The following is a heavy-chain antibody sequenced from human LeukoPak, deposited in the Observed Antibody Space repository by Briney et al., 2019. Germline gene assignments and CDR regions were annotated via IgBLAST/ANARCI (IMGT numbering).Heavy chain of an antibody. Sequence: SETLSLTCTVSGGSISSYYWSWIRQPPGKGLEWIGYIYYSGSTNYNPSLKSRVTISVDTSKNQFSLKLSSVTATDTAVYYCARGLSFEAYDIWGQGTMVTVSS. CDR2: IYYSGST. D-gene: IGHD2-21*01. V-gene: IGHV4-59*08. J-gene: IGHJ3*02. CDR1: GGSISSYY. CDR3: ARGLSFEAYDI.